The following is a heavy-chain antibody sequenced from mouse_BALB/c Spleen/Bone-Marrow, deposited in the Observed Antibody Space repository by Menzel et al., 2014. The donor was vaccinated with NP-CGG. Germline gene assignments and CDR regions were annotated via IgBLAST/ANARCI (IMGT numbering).Heavy chain of an antibody. CDR2: IDPANGNT. Sequence: EVKLVESGAELVKPGASVELSCTASGFNIKDTYMHWVKQRPEQGLEWIGRIDPANGNTKYDPKFQGKATITADTSSNTAYLQLSSLTSEDTAVYYCANYYCGSSLFAYWGQGTLVTVSA. J-gene: IGHJ3*01. D-gene: IGHD1-1*01. CDR1: GFNIKDTY. CDR3: ANYYCGSSLFAY. V-gene: IGHV14-3*02.